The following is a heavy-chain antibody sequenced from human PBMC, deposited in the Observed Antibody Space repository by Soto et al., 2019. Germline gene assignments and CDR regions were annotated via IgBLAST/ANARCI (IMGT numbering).Heavy chain of an antibody. J-gene: IGHJ5*02. CDR2: INPNSGGT. Sequence: GASVKVSCKASGYTFTGYYMHWVRQAPGQGLEWMGWINPNSGGTNYAQKFQGRVTMTRDTSIGTAYMELSRLRSDDTAVYYCARDNLFRLNWFDPWGQGTLVTVSS. D-gene: IGHD3-10*02. CDR1: GYTFTGYY. CDR3: ARDNLFRLNWFDP. V-gene: IGHV1-2*02.